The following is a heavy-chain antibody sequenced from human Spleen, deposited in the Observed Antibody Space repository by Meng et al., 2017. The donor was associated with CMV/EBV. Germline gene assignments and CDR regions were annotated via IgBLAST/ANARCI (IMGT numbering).Heavy chain of an antibody. Sequence: GESLKISCAASGFTFSNSNMHWVRQAPGKGLEWVSVIYSGGSTTYYADSVKGRFTISRDNFKNTLYLQMNSLRAEDTAVYYCAKSGSDSYNYFDYWGQGTLVTVSS. CDR2: IYSGGSTT. CDR3: AKSGSDSYNYFDY. V-gene: IGHV3-23*03. J-gene: IGHJ4*02. CDR1: GFTFSNSN. D-gene: IGHD1-1*01.